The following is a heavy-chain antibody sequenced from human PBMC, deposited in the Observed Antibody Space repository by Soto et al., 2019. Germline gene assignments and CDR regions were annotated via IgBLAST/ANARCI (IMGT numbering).Heavy chain of an antibody. CDR3: TKSSGGSSSVGMDY. D-gene: IGHD6-6*01. CDR1: GFIFKNYA. V-gene: IGHV3-30*04. CDR2: ITRDGYNK. Sequence: GGSMRLSCAVSGFIFKNYALNWVRQAPGKGLEWVASITRDGYNKYYADSVKGRFTISRDSSKNTLSLQMTALRVEDSSVYYCTKSSGGSSSVGMDYWGPGTLVTVSS. J-gene: IGHJ4*02.